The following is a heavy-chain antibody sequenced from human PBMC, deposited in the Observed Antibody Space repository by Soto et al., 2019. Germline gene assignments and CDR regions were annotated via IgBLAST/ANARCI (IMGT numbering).Heavy chain of an antibody. D-gene: IGHD3-10*01. CDR1: DDSISNYY. CDR2: VYHSGTT. Sequence: SETLSLTCTVSDDSISNYYCSWIRQPPGKGPEWIGFVYHSGTTNYNPSLESRVTISLDTSKNQFSLKLSSVTAADTAVYYCATRPPGGIWFGVFDYWIHGTLVT. J-gene: IGHJ4*01. CDR3: ATRPPGGIWFGVFDY. V-gene: IGHV4-59*01.